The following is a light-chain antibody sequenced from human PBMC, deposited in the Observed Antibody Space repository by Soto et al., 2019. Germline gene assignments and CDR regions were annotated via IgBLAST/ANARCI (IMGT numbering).Light chain of an antibody. Sequence: QSVLTQPPSASGTPGQRVTISCSTSSSNLGDNTVNWYQQVPGAAPKLLIYSYDQRPSGVPDRFSSSKSGTSASLAISGLQSEDEADYYCAAWDASLDGYVFGTGTKVTVL. CDR1: SSNLGDNT. CDR3: AAWDASLDGYV. J-gene: IGLJ1*01. V-gene: IGLV1-44*01. CDR2: SYD.